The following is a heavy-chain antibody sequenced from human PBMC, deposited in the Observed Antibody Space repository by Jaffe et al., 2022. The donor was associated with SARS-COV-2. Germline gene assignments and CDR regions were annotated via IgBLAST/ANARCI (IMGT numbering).Heavy chain of an antibody. J-gene: IGHJ6*02. V-gene: IGHV1-69*02. CDR2: IIPILGIA. D-gene: IGHD3-10*02. Sequence: QVQLVQSGAEVKKPGSSVKVSCKASGGTFSSYTISWVRQAPGQGLEWMGRIIPILGIANYAQKFQGRVTITADKSTSTAYMELSSLRSEDTAVYYCAGPVSGVIIRPYYYYGMDVWGQGTTVTVSS. CDR3: AGPVSGVIIRPYYYYGMDV. CDR1: GGTFSSYT.